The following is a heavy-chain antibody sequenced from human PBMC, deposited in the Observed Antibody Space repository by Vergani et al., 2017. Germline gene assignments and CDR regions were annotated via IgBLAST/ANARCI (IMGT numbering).Heavy chain of an antibody. CDR1: GGTFSSYA. CDR2: IIPIFGTA. D-gene: IGHD2-2*01. J-gene: IGHJ6*02. Sequence: QVQLVQSGAEVKKPGSSVKVSRKASGGTFSSYAISWVRQAPGQGLEWMGRIIPIFGTANYAQKFQGRVTITADESTSTAYMEQRSLRSDDTAVYYCARDPDIVVVPAAPYYYYYYGMDVWGQGTTVTVSS. V-gene: IGHV1-69*13. CDR3: ARDPDIVVVPAAPYYYYYYGMDV.